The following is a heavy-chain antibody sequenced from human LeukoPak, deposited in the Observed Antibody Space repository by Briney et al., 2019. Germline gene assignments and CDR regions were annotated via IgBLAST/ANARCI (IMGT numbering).Heavy chain of an antibody. D-gene: IGHD3-10*01. CDR2: IYYSGST. V-gene: IGHV4-59*12. CDR3: ARRLTNVFDI. CDR1: GGSISSYY. J-gene: IGHJ3*02. Sequence: SETLSLTCTVSGGSISSYYWSWIRQPPGKGLEWIGYIYYSGSTNYNPSLKSRVTMSVDTSKTQFSLKLSSVTAADTAVYFCARRLTNVFDIWGQGTMVTVSS.